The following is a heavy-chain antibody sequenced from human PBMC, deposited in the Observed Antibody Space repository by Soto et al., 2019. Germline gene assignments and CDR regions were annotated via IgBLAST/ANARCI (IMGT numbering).Heavy chain of an antibody. Sequence: GGSLRLSCASSGFTFDEYALTLVRQAPGKGLEWVAGINWNGGSKGYADSVKGRFTISRDNAKSSLYLQMNNLRAEDTAFYFCARATQSYYDTSGYYSYVHWGQGAQVTVSS. CDR3: ARATQSYYDTSGYYSYVH. V-gene: IGHV3-20*04. J-gene: IGHJ4*02. CDR1: GFTFDEYA. CDR2: INWNGGSK. D-gene: IGHD3-22*01.